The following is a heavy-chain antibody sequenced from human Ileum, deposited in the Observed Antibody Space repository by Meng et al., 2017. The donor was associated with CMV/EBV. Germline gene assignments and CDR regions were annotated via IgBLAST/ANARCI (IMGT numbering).Heavy chain of an antibody. CDR2: IDPNSGGT. CDR1: GYTFTAYY. Sequence: QVQGVQSGAEVKEPGASVKASCKASGYTFTAYYMHWVRQAPGQGLEWMGWIDPNSGGTNYAQKFQGRVTMTRDTSINTAYMELSRLRYDDTAVYYCARKMGVYYFDYWGQGTLVTVFS. J-gene: IGHJ4*02. D-gene: IGHD2-8*02. V-gene: IGHV1-2*02. CDR3: ARKMGVYYFDY.